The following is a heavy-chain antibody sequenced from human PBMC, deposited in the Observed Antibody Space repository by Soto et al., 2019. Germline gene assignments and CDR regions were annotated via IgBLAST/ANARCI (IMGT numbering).Heavy chain of an antibody. Sequence: SETLSLTCAVYGGSFSGYYWSWIRQTPGKGLEWIGYVYYSGTTDYIPSLKSRLSMSIDKSQNQFTLKLNPVTAADTATYYCARMSYFYDKWYFDLWGRGTLVTVSS. CDR1: GGSFSGYY. V-gene: IGHV4-34*10. CDR2: VYYSGTT. CDR3: ARMSYFYDKWYFDL. J-gene: IGHJ2*01. D-gene: IGHD3-22*01.